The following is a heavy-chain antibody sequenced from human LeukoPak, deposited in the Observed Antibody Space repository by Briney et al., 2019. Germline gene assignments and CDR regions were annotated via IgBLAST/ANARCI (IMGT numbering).Heavy chain of an antibody. D-gene: IGHD6-13*01. CDR2: INWNGGST. Sequence: GGSLRLSCAASGFTFDDYGMSWVRQAPGKGLEWVSGINWNGGSTSYADSVRGRFTISRDNAKNSVYLQMNSLRAEDTAVYYCARGGGSGRYGLPFDHWGQGTLVTVSS. CDR1: GFTFDDYG. J-gene: IGHJ4*02. CDR3: ARGGGSGRYGLPFDH. V-gene: IGHV3-20*04.